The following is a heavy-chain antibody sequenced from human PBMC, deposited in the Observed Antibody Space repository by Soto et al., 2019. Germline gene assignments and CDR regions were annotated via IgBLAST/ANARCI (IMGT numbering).Heavy chain of an antibody. Sequence: QLQLQEPDSGLVKPSQTLSLTCAVSGGSISSGGYSWSWIRQPPGKGLEWIGYIYHSGSTYYNPXLKSRVTISVXXSXNXXSLKLSSVTAADTAVYYCARGMGNYDSSGYYYFDYWGQGTLVTVSS. V-gene: IGHV4-30-2*01. J-gene: IGHJ4*02. CDR1: GGSISSGGYS. CDR2: IYHSGST. CDR3: ARGMGNYDSSGYYYFDY. D-gene: IGHD3-22*01.